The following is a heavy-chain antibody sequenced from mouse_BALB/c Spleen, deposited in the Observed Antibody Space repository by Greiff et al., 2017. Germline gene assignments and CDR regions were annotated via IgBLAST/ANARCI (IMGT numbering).Heavy chain of an antibody. CDR3: ARGDDYDEAY. CDR1: GYAFTHYL. CDR2: INPGSGGT. D-gene: IGHD2-4*01. Sequence: LVESGAELVRPGTSVKVSCKASGYAFTHYLIEWVKQRPGQGLEWIGVINPGSGGTNYNEKFKGKATLTADKSSSTAYMQLSSLTSDDSAVYFCARGDDYDEAYWGQGTLVTVSA. V-gene: IGHV1-54*01. J-gene: IGHJ3*01.